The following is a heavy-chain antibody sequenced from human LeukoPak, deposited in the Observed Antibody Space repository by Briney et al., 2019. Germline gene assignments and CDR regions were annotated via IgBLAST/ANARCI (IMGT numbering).Heavy chain of an antibody. CDR3: ARDWKGYSYGPRTRVGHWFDP. CDR1: GGSISSYY. CDR2: IYTSGST. Sequence: SETLSLTCTVSGGSISSYYWSWIRQPAGKGLEWIGRIYTSGSTNYNPSLKSRVTMSVDTSKNQFSLKRSSVTAADTAVYYCARDWKGYSYGPRTRVGHWFDPWGQGTLVTVSS. D-gene: IGHD5-18*01. J-gene: IGHJ5*02. V-gene: IGHV4-4*07.